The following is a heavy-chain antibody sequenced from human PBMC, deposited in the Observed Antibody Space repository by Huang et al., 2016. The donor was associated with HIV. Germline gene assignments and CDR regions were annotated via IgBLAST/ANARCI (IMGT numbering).Heavy chain of an antibody. V-gene: IGHV1-69*18. Sequence: QVQLEQSGPAVRKPGSSVKVSCQASGGSFSDQIISWVRQAPGQRFEWVGSIIPLFLAPAYAQEFKGRVTMTADESTATIYMELNSLTSEDTAVYYCAMSLRYQYDSRSYWGRYFDYWGQGTLVTVSS. D-gene: IGHD3-16*01. CDR3: AMSLRYQYDSRSYWGRYFDY. CDR1: GGSFSDQI. CDR2: IIPLFLAP. J-gene: IGHJ4*02.